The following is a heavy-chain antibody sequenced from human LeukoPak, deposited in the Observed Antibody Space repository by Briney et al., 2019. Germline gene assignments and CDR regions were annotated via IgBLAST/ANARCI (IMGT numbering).Heavy chain of an antibody. CDR3: ARLMGGVTTYDL. V-gene: IGHV3-7*01. CDR1: GFIFNNYW. Sequence: GGSLRLSCAASGFIFNNYWMSWVRQAPGKGLEWVASIRPDGSGDFHMDSVKGRFTISRDNAEKSLSLQMNSLGAEDTAIYYCARLMGGVTTYDLWGQGTLVTVSS. D-gene: IGHD4-11*01. CDR2: IRPDGSGD. J-gene: IGHJ5*02.